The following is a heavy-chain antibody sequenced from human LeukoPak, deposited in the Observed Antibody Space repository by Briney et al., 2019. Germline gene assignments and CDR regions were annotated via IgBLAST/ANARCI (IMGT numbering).Heavy chain of an antibody. CDR3: ARGRASAFDV. CDR1: GDSVSTSGVA. CDR2: TYYTSKWNT. V-gene: IGHV6-1*01. Sequence: SRTLSLTCAISGDSVSTSGVAWNWVTQSPSRGLERLGRTYYTSKWNTDYAVSVKSRIVVNPDTYKNQFSLQLNSVTSEDTAVYYCARGRASAFDVWGQGTMVTVSS. D-gene: IGHD6-25*01. J-gene: IGHJ3*01.